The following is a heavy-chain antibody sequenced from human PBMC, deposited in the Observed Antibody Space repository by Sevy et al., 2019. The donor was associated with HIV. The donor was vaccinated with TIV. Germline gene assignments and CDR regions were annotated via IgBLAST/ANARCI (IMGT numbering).Heavy chain of an antibody. D-gene: IGHD2-15*01. CDR2: ISSSSSYI. CDR1: GFTFSSYS. CDR3: ARETCSGVSCYSESRRADAFDI. J-gene: IGHJ3*02. V-gene: IGHV3-21*01. Sequence: GGSLRLSCAASGFTFSSYSMNWVRQAPGKGLEWVSSISSSSSYIYYADTVKGRFTISRDNAKNSLYLQMNSLRAEDTAVYYCARETCSGVSCYSESRRADAFDIWGQGTMVTVSS.